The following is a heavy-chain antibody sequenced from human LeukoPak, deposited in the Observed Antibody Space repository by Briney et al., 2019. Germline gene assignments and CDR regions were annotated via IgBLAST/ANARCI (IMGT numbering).Heavy chain of an antibody. CDR1: GGSFSGDY. CDR3: ARQNEKLNYCSSTSCYEWGYYYYYMDV. CDR2: INNSGSP. V-gene: IGHV4-34*01. Sequence: SETLSLACAVDGGSFSGDYWSWNRQPPGKGLGWVGEINNSGSPTYNTSSKSRVTISGDTSKNQFSLKLRSVTAADTAVYYCARQNEKLNYCSSTSCYEWGYYYYYMDVWGKGTTVTVSS. D-gene: IGHD2-2*01. J-gene: IGHJ6*03.